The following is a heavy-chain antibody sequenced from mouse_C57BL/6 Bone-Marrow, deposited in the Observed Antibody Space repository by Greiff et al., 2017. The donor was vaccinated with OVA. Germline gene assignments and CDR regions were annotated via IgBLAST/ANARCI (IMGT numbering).Heavy chain of an antibody. CDR2: INPNNGGT. CDR1: GYTFTDYY. Sequence: EVQLQQSGPELVKPGASVKISCKASGYTFTDYYMNWVKQSHGKSLEWIGDINPNNGGTSYNQKFKGKATLTVDKSSSTAYMELRSLTSEDSAVYYCARDGYYPWCADWGQGTLVTVSA. V-gene: IGHV1-26*01. CDR3: ARDGYYPWCAD. D-gene: IGHD2-3*01. J-gene: IGHJ3*01.